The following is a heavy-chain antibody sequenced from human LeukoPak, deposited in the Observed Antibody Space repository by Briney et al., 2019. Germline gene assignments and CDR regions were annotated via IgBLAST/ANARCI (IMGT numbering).Heavy chain of an antibody. V-gene: IGHV3-21*01. CDR1: GFTLSSYE. CDR2: IGYGGADS. Sequence: GGSLRLSCTVSGFTLSSYEMTWFRQAPGKGLEWVSSIGYGGADSHYADSVKGRFTISRDNAKNSLYLQMNSLRAEDTAVYYCASSSFYGSGSYLFDYWGQGTLVTVSS. D-gene: IGHD3-10*01. J-gene: IGHJ4*02. CDR3: ASSSFYGSGSYLFDY.